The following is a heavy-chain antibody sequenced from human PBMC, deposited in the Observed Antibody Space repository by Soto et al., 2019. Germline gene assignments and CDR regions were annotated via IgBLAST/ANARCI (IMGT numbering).Heavy chain of an antibody. V-gene: IGHV1-46*01. J-gene: IGHJ4*02. CDR2: INPSDGST. D-gene: IGHD4-17*01. CDR3: VRDLFGYGDSGD. CDR1: GYTFTTYY. Sequence: QVFLVQSGAEVKKPGASVKVSCKTSGYTFTTYYMHWVRQAPGQGLEWMGVINPSDGSTYSAQKFQGRVTMTRDTSTSTVYLESSSLRAEDSAMYYCVRDLFGYGDSGDWGQGTLVTVSS.